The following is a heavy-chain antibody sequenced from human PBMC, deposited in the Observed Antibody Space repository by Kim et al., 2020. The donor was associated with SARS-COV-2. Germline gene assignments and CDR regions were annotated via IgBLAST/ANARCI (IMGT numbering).Heavy chain of an antibody. D-gene: IGHD5-18*01. CDR3: ARLRYSYGSDY. Sequence: TNYNPSLKSRVTISVDTSKNQFSLKLSSVTAADTAVYYCARLRYSYGSDYWGQGTLVTVSS. CDR2: T. J-gene: IGHJ4*02. V-gene: IGHV4-59*08.